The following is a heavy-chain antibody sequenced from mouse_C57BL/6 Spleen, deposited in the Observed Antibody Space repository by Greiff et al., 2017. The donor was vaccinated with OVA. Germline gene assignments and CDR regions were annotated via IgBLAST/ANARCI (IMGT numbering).Heavy chain of an antibody. CDR2: ISSGSSTI. CDR3: AKGCFLFAY. J-gene: IGHJ3*01. Sequence: EVHLVESGAGLVKPGGSLKLSCAASGFTFSDYGMHWVRQAPEQGLEWVAYISSGSSTIYYADTVKGRFTISRDNAKNTLFLQRTSLSAEDTAMYYCAKGCFLFAYWGQGTLVTVSA. V-gene: IGHV5-17*01. CDR1: GFTFSDYG.